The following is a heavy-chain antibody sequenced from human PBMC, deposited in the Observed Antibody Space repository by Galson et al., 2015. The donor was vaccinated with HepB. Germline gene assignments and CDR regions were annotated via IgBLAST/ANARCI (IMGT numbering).Heavy chain of an antibody. CDR1: GASISAYY. CDR2: FHGTGGA. CDR3: ARASIPRGAWFDP. J-gene: IGHJ5*02. D-gene: IGHD3-10*01. V-gene: IGHV4-4*07. Sequence: SETLSLTCSVSGASISAYYWTWVRQPAGKGLEWLGRFHGTGGANYNPSLKSRLNMSIDTSNNHFSLTLPSVTAADTAVYFCARASIPRGAWFDPWGQGALVIVSS.